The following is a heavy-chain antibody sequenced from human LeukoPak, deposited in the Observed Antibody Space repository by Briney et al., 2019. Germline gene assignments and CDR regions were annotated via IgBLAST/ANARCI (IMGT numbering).Heavy chain of an antibody. V-gene: IGHV1-18*01. J-gene: IGHJ3*02. CDR2: ISAYNGNT. CDR3: ARVPEMATNTGAFDI. D-gene: IGHD5-24*01. Sequence: ASVKVSCKASGYTFTSYGISWVRQAPGQGLEWMGWISAYNGNTNYAQKLQGRVTMTTDTSTSTAYMELRSLRSDDTAVYYCARVPEMATNTGAFDIWGQGTMVTVSS. CDR1: GYTFTSYG.